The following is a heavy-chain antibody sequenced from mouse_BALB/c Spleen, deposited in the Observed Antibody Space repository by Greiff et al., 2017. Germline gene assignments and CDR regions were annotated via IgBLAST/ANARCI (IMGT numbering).Heavy chain of an antibody. CDR1: GFTFSSFG. CDR3: ARYYDGYLYAMDY. D-gene: IGHD2-3*01. Sequence: EVHLVESGGGLVQPGGSRKLSCAASGFTFSSFGMHWVRQAPEKGLEWVAYISSGSSTIYYADTVKGRFTISRDNPKNTLFLQMTSLRSEDTAMYYCARYYDGYLYAMDYWGQGTSVTVSS. CDR2: ISSGSSTI. J-gene: IGHJ4*01. V-gene: IGHV5-17*02.